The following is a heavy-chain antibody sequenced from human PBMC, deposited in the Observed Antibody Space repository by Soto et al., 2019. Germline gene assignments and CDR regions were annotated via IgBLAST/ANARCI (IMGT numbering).Heavy chain of an antibody. CDR3: ARARGNDWYSDY. CDR1: GFTFSSYA. CDR2: ISYDGSNK. Sequence: GGSLRLSCAASGFTFSSYAMHWVRQAPGKGLEWVAVISYDGSNKYYADSVKGRFTISRDNSKNTLYLQMNSLRAEDTAVYHCARARGNDWYSDYWGQGTMVTVSS. V-gene: IGHV3-30-3*01. D-gene: IGHD2-21*02. J-gene: IGHJ4*02.